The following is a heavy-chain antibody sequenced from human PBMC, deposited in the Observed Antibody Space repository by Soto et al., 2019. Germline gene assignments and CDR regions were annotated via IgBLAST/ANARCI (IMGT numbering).Heavy chain of an antibody. CDR3: ARKRGYYDFWSGYAP. Sequence: QITLKESGPTLVKPTQTLTLTCTFSGFSLSTSGVGVGWIRQPPGKALEWLALIYWDDDKRYSPSLKSRLTITTDTSKNQVVLTMTNMDPVDTATYYCARKRGYYDFWSGYAPWGQGTLVTVSS. V-gene: IGHV2-5*02. CDR1: GFSLSTSGVG. CDR2: IYWDDDK. J-gene: IGHJ5*02. D-gene: IGHD3-3*01.